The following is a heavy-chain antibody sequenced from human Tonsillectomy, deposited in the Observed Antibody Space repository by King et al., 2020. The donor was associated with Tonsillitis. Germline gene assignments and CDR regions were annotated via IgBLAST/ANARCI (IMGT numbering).Heavy chain of an antibody. CDR2: INPSGGST. V-gene: IGHV1-46*01. Sequence: VQLVESGAEVKKPGASVKVSCKASGYTFTSYYMHWVRQAPGQGLEWMGIINPSGGSTSYAQKFQGRVTMTRDTSTSTVYMELSSLRSEDTAVYYCARDGDYYDSSGYYEYSFDYWGQGTLVTVSS. D-gene: IGHD3-22*01. J-gene: IGHJ4*02. CDR1: GYTFTSYY. CDR3: ARDGDYYDSSGYYEYSFDY.